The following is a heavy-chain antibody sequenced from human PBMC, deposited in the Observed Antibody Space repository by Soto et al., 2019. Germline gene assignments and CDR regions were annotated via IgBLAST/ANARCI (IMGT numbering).Heavy chain of an antibody. Sequence: QVQLQESGPGLVKPSGTLSLTCAVSGVSISSHDWWTWVRQPPGKGLEWIGESHQSGNTNYNSSLESRLTISVDKSKNQFSLKLSSVTVADTAVYYCATRDNSRFYWGQGTLVTVSS. D-gene: IGHD6-13*01. V-gene: IGHV4-4*02. J-gene: IGHJ4*02. CDR3: ATRDNSRFY. CDR1: GVSISSHDW. CDR2: SHQSGNT.